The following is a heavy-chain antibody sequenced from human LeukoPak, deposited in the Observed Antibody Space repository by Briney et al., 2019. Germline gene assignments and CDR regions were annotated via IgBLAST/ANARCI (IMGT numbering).Heavy chain of an antibody. CDR1: GYTSTSYD. CDR3: ARGRYDSSGYYYFLL. Sequence: GASVKVSCKASGYTSTSYDINWVRQATGQGLEWMGWMNPNSGNTGYAQKFQGRVTMTRNTSISTAYMELSSLRSEDTAVYYCARGRYDSSGYYYFLLWGQGTLVTVSS. J-gene: IGHJ4*02. CDR2: MNPNSGNT. D-gene: IGHD3-22*01. V-gene: IGHV1-8*01.